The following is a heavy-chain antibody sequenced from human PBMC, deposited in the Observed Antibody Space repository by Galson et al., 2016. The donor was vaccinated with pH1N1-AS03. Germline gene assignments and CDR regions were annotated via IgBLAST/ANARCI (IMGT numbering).Heavy chain of an antibody. D-gene: IGHD1-1*01. CDR1: GFSFGDYA. J-gene: IGHJ3*02. Sequence: LRLSCAASGFSFGDYAMSWFRQAPGKGLEWVGFIRKTASGGTTEYAASVKGRFTVSRDDSKSIAYLQMNSLKTEDTAVYYCRMRVHFHIWGQGTMVTVSS. CDR2: IRKTASGGTT. CDR3: RMRVHFHI. V-gene: IGHV3-49*03.